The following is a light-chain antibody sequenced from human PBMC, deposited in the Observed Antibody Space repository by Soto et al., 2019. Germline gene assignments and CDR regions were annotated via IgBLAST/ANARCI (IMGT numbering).Light chain of an antibody. J-gene: IGLJ2*01. CDR2: RND. CDR1: SSNIGSNY. Sequence: QSVLTHPPSASGTPGQRVSISCSGSSSNIGSNYVYWYQQLPGSAPKLLIYRNDPRPSGVPDRFSASKSGTAASLAISGLRSEDEADYHCAAWDDSLSAVVFGGGTKLTVL. CDR3: AAWDDSLSAVV. V-gene: IGLV1-47*01.